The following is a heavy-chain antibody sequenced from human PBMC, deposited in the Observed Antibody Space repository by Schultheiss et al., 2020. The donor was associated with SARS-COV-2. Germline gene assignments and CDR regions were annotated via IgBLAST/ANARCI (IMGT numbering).Heavy chain of an antibody. Sequence: SQTLSLTCAVYGGSFSGYYWSWIRQPPGKGLEWIGEINHSGSTNYNPSLKSRVTISVDTSKNQFSLKLSSVTAADTAVYYCARGGYYDSSGYSVFDYWGQGTLVTVSS. J-gene: IGHJ4*02. CDR2: INHSGST. D-gene: IGHD3-22*01. CDR1: GGSFSGYY. CDR3: ARGGYYDSSGYSVFDY. V-gene: IGHV4-34*01.